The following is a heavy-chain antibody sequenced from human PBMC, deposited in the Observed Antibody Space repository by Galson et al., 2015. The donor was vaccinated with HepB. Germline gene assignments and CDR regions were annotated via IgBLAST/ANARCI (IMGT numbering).Heavy chain of an antibody. CDR1: GFTFSDYY. CDR3: ARGEYSGT. D-gene: IGHD2/OR15-2a*01. V-gene: IGHV3-11*05. J-gene: IGHJ5*02. Sequence: SLRLSCAASGFTFSDYYMSWIRQAPGKGLEWVSYISSSSTYTNYADSVKGRFTISRDNARNSLYLQINSLRAEDTAMYYCARGEYSGTWGRGTLVTVSS. CDR2: ISSSSTYT.